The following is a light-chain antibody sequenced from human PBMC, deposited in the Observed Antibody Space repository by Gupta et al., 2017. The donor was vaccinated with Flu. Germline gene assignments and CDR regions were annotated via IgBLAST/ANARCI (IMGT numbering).Light chain of an antibody. Sequence: DIQMTQSPSPLSASVGDRVTITCQATQDIKNYLNWYQQKPGKAPKLLIYDASNLETGVPSRFSGSGSGTDFTFTISSLQPEDIATYYCQQYDKLPRTFGGGTEVEIK. CDR3: QQYDKLPRT. J-gene: IGKJ4*01. V-gene: IGKV1-33*01. CDR2: DAS. CDR1: QDIKNY.